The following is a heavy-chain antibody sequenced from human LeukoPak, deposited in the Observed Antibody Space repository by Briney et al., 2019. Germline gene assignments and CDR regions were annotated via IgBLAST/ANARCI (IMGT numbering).Heavy chain of an antibody. D-gene: IGHD3-22*01. CDR1: GFTFNSYT. V-gene: IGHV3-23*01. CDR2: ISSSGGST. CDR3: AKEFYFDISGDAFDM. J-gene: IGHJ3*02. Sequence: GGSLRLSCAASGFTFNSYTMSWVRQAPGKGLEWASTISSSGGSTYYADSVKGRFTISRDNSKNTLSLQMDSLRAEDTALYYCAKEFYFDISGDAFDMWGQGTMVTVSS.